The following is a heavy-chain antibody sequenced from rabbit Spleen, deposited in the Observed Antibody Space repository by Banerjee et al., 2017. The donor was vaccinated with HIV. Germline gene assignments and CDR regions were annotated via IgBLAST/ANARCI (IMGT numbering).Heavy chain of an antibody. V-gene: IGHV1S40*01. Sequence: QSLEESGGDLVKPGASLTLTCIASGVSFSGSSYMCWVHQAPGKGLEWIGCIVTGSGNTYYASWAKGRFTITRSTSLNTATLQMTSLTAADTATYFCAKNAWYSDWDSYTFNLWGPGTLVTVS. CDR1: GVSFSGSSY. CDR3: AKNAWYSDWDSYTFNL. J-gene: IGHJ4*01. D-gene: IGHD4-1*01. CDR2: IVTGSGNT.